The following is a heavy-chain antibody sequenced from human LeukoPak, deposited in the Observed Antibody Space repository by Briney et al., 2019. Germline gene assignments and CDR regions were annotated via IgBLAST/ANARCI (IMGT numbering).Heavy chain of an antibody. CDR1: GDSVSNNIAT. J-gene: IGHJ4*02. CDR2: TYYRSRWGN. CDR3: VRDSDDYYWALDF. Sequence: SQTLSLTCAISGDSVSNNIATWNWVRQSPSRGLGWLGRTYYRSRWGNDYAISVKGRITINPDTSRNQFSLQLNSLTPEDTAVYYCVRDSDDYYWALDFWGQGTPVTVSS. D-gene: IGHD3-10*01. V-gene: IGHV6-1*01.